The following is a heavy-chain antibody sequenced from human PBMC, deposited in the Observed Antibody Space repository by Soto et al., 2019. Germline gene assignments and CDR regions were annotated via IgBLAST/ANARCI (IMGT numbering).Heavy chain of an antibody. D-gene: IGHD3-10*01. CDR1: GFTFSTQW. Sequence: GGSLRLSCAASGFTFSTQWMHWVRQAPGKGLVWVSRINSGGSTTNYADSVKGRFTISRDNAKNTLYLQMNSLRAEDTAVYFCAGSHYFDSGTYACDVWGQGTLVTVSS. J-gene: IGHJ3*01. CDR2: INSGGSTT. CDR3: AGSHYFDSGTYACDV. V-gene: IGHV3-74*01.